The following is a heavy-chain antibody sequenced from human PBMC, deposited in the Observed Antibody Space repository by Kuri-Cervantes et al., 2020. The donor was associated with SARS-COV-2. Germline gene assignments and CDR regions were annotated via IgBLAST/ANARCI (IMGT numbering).Heavy chain of an antibody. V-gene: IGHV3-21*01. Sequence: GGSLRLSCAASGFTFSSYSMNWVRQAPGKGLEWVSSISSSSSYIYYADSVKGRFTISRDNAKNSLYLQMNSLRAEDTAVYYCARDVWLWGFDIWGQGTMVTVSS. D-gene: IGHD3-22*01. CDR2: ISSSSSYI. CDR1: GFTFSSYS. CDR3: ARDVWLWGFDI. J-gene: IGHJ3*02.